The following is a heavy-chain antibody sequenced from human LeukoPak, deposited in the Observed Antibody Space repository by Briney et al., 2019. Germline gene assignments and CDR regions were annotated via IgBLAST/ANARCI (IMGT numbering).Heavy chain of an antibody. CDR2: VYGSGGP. Sequence: SETLSLTCTVSGDSISNDYWSWIRQPAGRGLEWIGRVYGSGGPNYNPSLKSRVTMSADTSKNQFSLNLSSVTAADTAVYYCTRGPRIAALDPFDLWGQGTLVTVSS. V-gene: IGHV4-4*07. J-gene: IGHJ4*02. CDR3: TRGPRIAALDPFDL. D-gene: IGHD6-13*01. CDR1: GDSISNDY.